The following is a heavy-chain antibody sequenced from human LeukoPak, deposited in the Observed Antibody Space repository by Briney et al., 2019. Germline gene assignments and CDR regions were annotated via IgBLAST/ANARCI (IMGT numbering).Heavy chain of an antibody. CDR1: GFTFSSYW. D-gene: IGHD4-17*01. Sequence: PEGSLRLSCAASGFTFSSYWMHWVRQAPGKGLVWVSRISSDGSSTSYADSVKGRFTISRDNAKNTLYLQMNSLRAEDTAVYYCARDAVTTSLDWFDPWGQGTLVTVSS. J-gene: IGHJ5*02. V-gene: IGHV3-74*01. CDR2: ISSDGSST. CDR3: ARDAVTTSLDWFDP.